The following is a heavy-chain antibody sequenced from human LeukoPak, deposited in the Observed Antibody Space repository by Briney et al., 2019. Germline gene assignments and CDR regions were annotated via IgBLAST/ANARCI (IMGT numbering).Heavy chain of an antibody. CDR3: AKAAYDSSSYPSWFDP. CDR1: GFTFSSYA. V-gene: IGHV3-23*01. J-gene: IGHJ5*02. Sequence: GGSLRLSCAASGFTFSSYAMSWVRQAPGKGLEWVSAISGSGGSTYYADSVKGRFTISRDNSKNTLYLQMNSLRAEDTAVYYCAKAAYDSSSYPSWFDPWGQGTLVTVSS. CDR2: ISGSGGST. D-gene: IGHD3-22*01.